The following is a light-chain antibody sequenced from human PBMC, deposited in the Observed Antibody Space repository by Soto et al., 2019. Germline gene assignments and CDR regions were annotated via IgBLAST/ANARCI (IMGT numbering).Light chain of an antibody. Sequence: EXXLKQSPGTLSLSPGEXXXXXXXXXXSVSSXYLAWYQXKPGQAPXXLIYGXXXXXXXXXXXFSGSGSGTDFTLTISRLEPEDFAVFYCQQYGSSPPTWTFGQGTMVDIK. J-gene: IGKJ1*01. V-gene: IGKV3-20*01. CDR3: QQYGSSPPTWT. CDR2: GXX. CDR1: XSVSSXY.